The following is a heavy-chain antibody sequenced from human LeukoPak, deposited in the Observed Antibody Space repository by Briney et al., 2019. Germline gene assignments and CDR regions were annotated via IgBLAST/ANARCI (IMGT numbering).Heavy chain of an antibody. Sequence: SETLSLTCAVSGYSISSGYYWGWIRQPPGKGLEWIGSIYHSGSTYYNPSLKSRVTISVDTSKNQFSLKLSCVTAADTAVYYCARLGGYYGSGGGYYYYYMDVWGKGTTVTVSS. D-gene: IGHD3-10*01. CDR1: GYSISSGYY. J-gene: IGHJ6*03. CDR2: IYHSGST. V-gene: IGHV4-38-2*01. CDR3: ARLGGYYGSGGGYYYYYMDV.